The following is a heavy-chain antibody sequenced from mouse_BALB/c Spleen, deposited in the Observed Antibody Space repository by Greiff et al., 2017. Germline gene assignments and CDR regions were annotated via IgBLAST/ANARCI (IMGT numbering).Heavy chain of an antibody. CDR1: GFTFSDYY. Sequence: EVKVVESGGGLVKPGGSLKLSCAASGFTFSDYYMYWVRQTPEKRLEWVATISDGGSYTYYPDSVKGRFTISRDNAKNNLYLQMSSLKSEDTAMYYCARDTPLDYWGQGTTLTVSS. CDR3: ARDTPLDY. V-gene: IGHV5-4*02. J-gene: IGHJ2*01. CDR2: ISDGGSYT.